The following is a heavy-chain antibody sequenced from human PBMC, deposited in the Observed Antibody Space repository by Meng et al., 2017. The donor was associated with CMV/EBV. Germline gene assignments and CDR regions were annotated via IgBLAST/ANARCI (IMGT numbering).Heavy chain of an antibody. D-gene: IGHD7-27*01. J-gene: IGHJ3*02. CDR1: GSTFSSYE. CDR2: ISSSGSTI. CDR3: ASSGDHDAFDI. V-gene: IGHV3-48*03. Sequence: GESLKISCAASGSTFSSYEMNWVRQAPGKGLEWVSYISSSGSTIYYADSVKGRFTISRDNAKNSLYLQMNSLRAEDTAVYYCASSGDHDAFDIWGQGTMVTVSS.